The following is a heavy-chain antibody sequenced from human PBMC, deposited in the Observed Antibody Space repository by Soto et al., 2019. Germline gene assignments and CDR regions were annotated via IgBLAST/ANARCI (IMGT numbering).Heavy chain of an antibody. CDR2: IYFTGNT. D-gene: IGHD6-25*01. V-gene: IGHV4-39*01. CDR3: AGQXFTIAAASYGRSNWFEP. J-gene: IGHJ5*02. CDR1: GGSITSSSHF. Sequence: SETLSLTCTVSGGSITSSSHFWGWVRQPPGKGLEWIGTIYFTGNTYYTPSLKSRLTMSIDTSKNEFSLRLTSVTAADTAVYYCAGQXFTIAAASYGRSNWFEPWGPGTRVTVSS.